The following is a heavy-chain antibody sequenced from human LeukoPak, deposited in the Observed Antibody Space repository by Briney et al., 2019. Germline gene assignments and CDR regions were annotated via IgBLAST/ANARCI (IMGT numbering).Heavy chain of an antibody. CDR2: ITSSSSYI. J-gene: IGHJ4*02. CDR1: GFTFSSYS. CDR3: ARDYDFRSGSSY. Sequence: GGSLRLSCAASGFTFSSYSMNWVRQAPGKGLEWVSSITSSSSYIYYADSVKGRFTISRPNAKNSLYLQMNRLRAEDTAVYYCARDYDFRSGSSYWGQGTLVTVSS. V-gene: IGHV3-21*01. D-gene: IGHD3-3*01.